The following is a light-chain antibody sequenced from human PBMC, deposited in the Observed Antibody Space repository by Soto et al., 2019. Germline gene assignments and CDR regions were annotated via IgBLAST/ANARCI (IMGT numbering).Light chain of an antibody. CDR2: AAS. Sequence: IHMTQSPSSLSASLGDRVTITCRASQSIISYLNWYQQKPGKAPKLLIYAASSLQSGVPSRFSGSGSETEFTLTISSLQPDDFATYYCQQYNSYSRTFGQGTKVDIK. CDR1: QSIISY. CDR3: QQYNSYSRT. V-gene: IGKV1-5*01. J-gene: IGKJ1*01.